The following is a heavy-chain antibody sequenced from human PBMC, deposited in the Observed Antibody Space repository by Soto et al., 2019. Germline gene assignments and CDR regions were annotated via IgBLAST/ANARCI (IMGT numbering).Heavy chain of an antibody. Sequence: SETLSLTCDVYCGSFSGYIWTWIRQTPGKGLEWIGEIYHSGSTNYNPSLKSRVTISVDKSKNQFSLKLSSVTAADTAVYYCARETGEYFQHWGQGTLVTVSS. CDR3: ARETGEYFQH. V-gene: IGHV4-34*01. CDR1: CGSFSGYI. J-gene: IGHJ1*01. CDR2: IYHSGST.